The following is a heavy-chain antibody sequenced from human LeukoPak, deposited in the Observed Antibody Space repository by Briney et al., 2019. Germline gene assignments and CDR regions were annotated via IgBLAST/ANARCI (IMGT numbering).Heavy chain of an antibody. V-gene: IGHV3-23*01. D-gene: IGHD5-18*01. CDR1: GFTFNNCA. J-gene: IGHJ4*02. Sequence: GGSLRLSCAASGFTFNNCAMSWVRQPPGKGLEWVSAVTDGGTTTYYADSVKGRFTISRDNSKNTVYLQMNYLTADDTARYYCVKEERGYSYGDYWGQGTLVTVSS. CDR2: VTDGGTTT. CDR3: VKEERGYSYGDY.